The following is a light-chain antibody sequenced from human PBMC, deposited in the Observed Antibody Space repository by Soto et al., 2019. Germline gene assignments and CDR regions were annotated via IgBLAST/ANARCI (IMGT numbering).Light chain of an antibody. V-gene: IGKV3-20*01. CDR1: QSISSSY. Sequence: EIGLTQSPGTLSLSPGERATLSCRASQSISSSYLAWYQQKPGQAPRLLVYGASSRATGIPDRFSGSGSGTDFTLTISRLEPEDFALYYCQQYSSPFWTFGQGTKVEIK. CDR2: GAS. J-gene: IGKJ1*01. CDR3: QQYSSPFWT.